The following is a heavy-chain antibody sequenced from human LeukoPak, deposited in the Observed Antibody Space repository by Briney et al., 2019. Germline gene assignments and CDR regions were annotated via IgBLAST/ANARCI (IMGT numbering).Heavy chain of an antibody. Sequence: PGGSLRPSCAASGFTFSTYWMSWVRQAPGKGLEWVANIKQDGSEKYYLDSEKGRFTISRDNAKNSLYLQMNSLRAEDTAVYFCTREAAAGIDYWGQGTLVTVSS. CDR2: IKQDGSEK. D-gene: IGHD6-13*01. V-gene: IGHV3-7*01. J-gene: IGHJ4*02. CDR1: GFTFSTYW. CDR3: TREAAAGIDY.